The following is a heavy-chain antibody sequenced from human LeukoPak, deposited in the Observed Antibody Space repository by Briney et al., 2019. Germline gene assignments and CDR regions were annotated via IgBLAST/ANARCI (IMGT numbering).Heavy chain of an antibody. CDR2: ISSTGTTI. D-gene: IGHD5-12*01. CDR1: GFTFSSYE. J-gene: IGHJ6*03. CDR3: AKSGWLPPQLTYYYYYYMDV. V-gene: IGHV3-48*03. Sequence: PGGSLRLSCAASGFTFSSYEMNWVRQAPGKGLEWVSYISSTGTTIYYADSVKGRFTISRDNAKNSLYLQMNSLRAEDTAVYYCAKSGWLPPQLTYYYYYYMDVWGKGTTVTISS.